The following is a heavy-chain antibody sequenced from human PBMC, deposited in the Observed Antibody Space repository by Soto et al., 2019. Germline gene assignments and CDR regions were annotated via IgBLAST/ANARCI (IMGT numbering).Heavy chain of an antibody. CDR3: AKDRYSSGWTQVPSGPHDY. CDR2: ISGSGGST. J-gene: IGHJ4*02. Sequence: GGSLRLSCAASGFTFSSYAMSWVRQAPGKGLEWVSAISGSGGSTYYADSVKGRFTISRDNSKNTLYLQMNSLRAEDTAVYYCAKDRYSSGWTQVPSGPHDYWGQGTLVTVSS. CDR1: GFTFSSYA. D-gene: IGHD6-19*01. V-gene: IGHV3-23*01.